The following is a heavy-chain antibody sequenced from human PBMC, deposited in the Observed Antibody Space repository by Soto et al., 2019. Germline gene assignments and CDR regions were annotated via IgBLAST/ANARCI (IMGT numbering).Heavy chain of an antibody. V-gene: IGHV3-30-3*01. J-gene: IGHJ6*02. CDR2: ISNDGGNE. CDR3: ARAVPGMEV. CDR1: GFTLSDFA. Sequence: QVQLVESGGGVVQPGRSLRLSCAASGFTLSDFALHWVRQAPGMGLEWVALISNDGGNEHYGDSVRGRFTISRDNSRHMLYLQMTSLRVEDTAVYYCARAVPGMEVWGQGTTVTVSS.